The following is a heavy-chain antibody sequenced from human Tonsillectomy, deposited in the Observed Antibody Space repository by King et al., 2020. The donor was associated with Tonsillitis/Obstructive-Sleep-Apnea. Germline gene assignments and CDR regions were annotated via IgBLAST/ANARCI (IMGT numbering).Heavy chain of an antibody. D-gene: IGHD6-13*01. CDR1: GYTFISYN. CDR3: ARVSGIAAAGGSFDI. J-gene: IGHJ3*02. CDR2: ISVYNDNT. Sequence: VQLVESGAEVKKPGASVRVSCKASGYTFISYNINWVRQAPGQGLEWMGWISVYNDNTKNAQKLQGRVTMSTDTSTSTAYMELRSLRSDDTAVYYCARVSGIAAAGGSFDIWGQGTMVTVSS. V-gene: IGHV1-18*01.